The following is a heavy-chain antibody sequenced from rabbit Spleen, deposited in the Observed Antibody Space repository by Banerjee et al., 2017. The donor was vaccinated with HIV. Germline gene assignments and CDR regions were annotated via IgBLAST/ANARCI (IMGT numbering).Heavy chain of an antibody. CDR2: IYAGSTGTT. V-gene: IGHV1S40*01. CDR1: GFSFSSGYD. J-gene: IGHJ4*01. D-gene: IGHD3-1*01. CDR3: ARDLPGAIGWNFNL. Sequence: QSLEESGGDLVKPGASLTLTCTASGFSFSSGYDMCWVRQAPGKGLEWIACIYAGSTGTTYYANWAKGRFTISKTSSTTVTLQMASLTAADTATYFCARDLPGAIGWNFNLWGPGTLVTVS.